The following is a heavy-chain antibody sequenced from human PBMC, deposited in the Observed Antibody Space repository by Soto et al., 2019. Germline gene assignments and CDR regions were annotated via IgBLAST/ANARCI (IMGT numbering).Heavy chain of an antibody. Sequence: PSETLSLTCAVSGGSISSGGYSWTWIRQPPGKGLEWIGYIYHSGSTYYNPSLKSRVTISVDTSKNQFSLKLSSVTAADTAFFYCARGLISGYYLYDASDIWGKGKIVTVSS. V-gene: IGHV4-30-2*01. CDR3: ARGLISGYYLYDASDI. CDR1: GGSISSGGYS. J-gene: IGHJ3*02. CDR2: IYHSGST. D-gene: IGHD3-22*01.